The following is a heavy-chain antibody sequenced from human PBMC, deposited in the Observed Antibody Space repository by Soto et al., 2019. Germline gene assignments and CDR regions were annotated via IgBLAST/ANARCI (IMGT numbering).Heavy chain of an antibody. V-gene: IGHV3-64*02. CDR2: ITSNGAST. Sequence: EVQLVESGEGLVQPGGSLRLSCAASGFTVSSHAMHWVRQAPGKGLDSVSAITSNGASTDYADSVKARFTISRDNAKNTPYLHMGSLRAEDMAVYYCARGGATLLDAMDVWCQGTTVSVSS. D-gene: IGHD2-15*01. J-gene: IGHJ6*02. CDR1: GFTVSSHA. CDR3: ARGGATLLDAMDV.